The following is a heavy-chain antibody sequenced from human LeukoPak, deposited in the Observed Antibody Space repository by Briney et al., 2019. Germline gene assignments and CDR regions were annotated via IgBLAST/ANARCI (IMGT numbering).Heavy chain of an antibody. Sequence: GGSLRLSCAASGFTFSNAWMTWVRQAPGKGLEWVGRIKNRGDGGTIDYAAPVKGRFTISRDDSKNTLYLQMNSLKTEDTAVYYCAKDIISSGPWYMDVWGKGTTVTVSS. J-gene: IGHJ6*03. D-gene: IGHD3-10*01. V-gene: IGHV3-15*01. CDR3: AKDIISSGPWYMDV. CDR2: IKNRGDGGTI. CDR1: GFTFSNAW.